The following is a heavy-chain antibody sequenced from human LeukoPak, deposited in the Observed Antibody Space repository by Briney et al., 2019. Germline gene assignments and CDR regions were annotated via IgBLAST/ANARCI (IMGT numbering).Heavy chain of an antibody. Sequence: GASVKVSCKASGYTFTSYGISWVRQAPGQGLEWMGWISAYNGNTNYAQKLLGRVTKTTDTSTSTAYMELRSLRSDDTAVYYCARDRLIAAAALFDYWGQGTLVTASS. CDR2: ISAYNGNT. CDR3: ARDRLIAAAALFDY. J-gene: IGHJ4*02. D-gene: IGHD6-13*01. CDR1: GYTFTSYG. V-gene: IGHV1-18*01.